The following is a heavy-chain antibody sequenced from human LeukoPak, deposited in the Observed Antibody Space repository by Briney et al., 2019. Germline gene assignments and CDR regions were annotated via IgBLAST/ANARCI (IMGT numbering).Heavy chain of an antibody. CDR1: GFTFSSYS. V-gene: IGHV3-48*01. Sequence: GGSLRLSCVGSGFTFSSYSMNWVRQAPGKGLEWVSYISGTSNTIYYADSVKGRFTVSRDNAKNSLYLQMNSLRAEDTAVYYCARTTYYYDSSGYSYDINWFDPWGQGTLVTVSS. CDR3: ARTTYYYDSSGYSYDINWFDP. J-gene: IGHJ5*02. CDR2: ISGTSNTI. D-gene: IGHD3-22*01.